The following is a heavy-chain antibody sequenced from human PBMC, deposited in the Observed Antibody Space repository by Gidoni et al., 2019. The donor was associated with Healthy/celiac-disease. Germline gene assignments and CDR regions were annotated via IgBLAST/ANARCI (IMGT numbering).Heavy chain of an antibody. CDR3: AKAGATYYFDY. CDR1: GFTFVDYA. Sequence: EVQLVESGGGLVQPGRSLRLSCAASGFTFVDYAMHWVRQAPGKGLEWVSGISWNSGSIGYADSVKGRFTISRDNAKNSLYLQMNSLRSEDTALYYCAKAGATYYFDYWGQGTLVTVSS. CDR2: ISWNSGSI. V-gene: IGHV3-9*01. J-gene: IGHJ4*02.